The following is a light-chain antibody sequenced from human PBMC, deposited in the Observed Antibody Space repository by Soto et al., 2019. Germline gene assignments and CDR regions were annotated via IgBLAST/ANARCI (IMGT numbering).Light chain of an antibody. J-gene: IGKJ5*01. CDR3: MQGLQDLT. Sequence: IVMTQSPLSMPVTPGEPASISCRSSQSLLYSNGYNYCDWYLQRPGQSPXXLIYLGSNRAPGVPDRFSGSGSGTDFTLKISRVEAEDVGVYYCMQGLQDLTFGQGTRLEIK. V-gene: IGKV2-28*01. CDR1: QSLLYSNGYNY. CDR2: LGS.